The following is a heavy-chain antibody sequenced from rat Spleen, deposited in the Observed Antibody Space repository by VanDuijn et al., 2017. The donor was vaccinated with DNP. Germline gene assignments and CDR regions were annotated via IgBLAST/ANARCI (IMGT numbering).Heavy chain of an antibody. CDR3: ARDLRRVDY. J-gene: IGHJ2*01. D-gene: IGHD1-11*01. Sequence: VQLEESGPGLVQPSQTLSLTCTVSGFSLTSYHMHWVRQPPGKGLEWMGVMWSEGDTSYNSVLKSRLSISRDTSKSQIFLKMSSLQTEDTATYYCARDLRRVDYWGQGVMVTVSS. CDR1: GFSLTSYH. V-gene: IGHV2-32*01. CDR2: MWSEGDT.